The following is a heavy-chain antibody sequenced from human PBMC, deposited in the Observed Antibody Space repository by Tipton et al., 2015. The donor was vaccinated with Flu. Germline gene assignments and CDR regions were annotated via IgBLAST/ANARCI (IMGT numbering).Heavy chain of an antibody. Sequence: SLRLSCAASEFTFSDYWMHWVRQAPGTGLEWVANINQDGSEKYYVDSVKGRFTISRDNAKNSLYLQMNSLRVEDTAVYYCASDTVMFPGAPSYWGQGTLVTVSS. CDR3: ASDTVMFPGAPSY. CDR2: INQDGSEK. D-gene: IGHD3-10*02. J-gene: IGHJ4*02. CDR1: EFTFSDYW. V-gene: IGHV3-7*03.